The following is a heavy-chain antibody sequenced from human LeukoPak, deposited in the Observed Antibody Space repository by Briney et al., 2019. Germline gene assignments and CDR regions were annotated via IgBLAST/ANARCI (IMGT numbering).Heavy chain of an antibody. CDR2: INTSGST. CDR1: GGSISSGSYF. Sequence: PSETLSLTCTVSGGSISSGSYFWTWIRQPAGKRLEWIGRINTSGSTNYNPSLKSRVTISVDTSKNQFSLKLSSVTAADTAVLSCAREGYTSSWYSGYYYFDYWGQGTLVTVSS. J-gene: IGHJ4*02. V-gene: IGHV4-61*02. D-gene: IGHD6-13*01. CDR3: AREGYTSSWYSGYYYFDY.